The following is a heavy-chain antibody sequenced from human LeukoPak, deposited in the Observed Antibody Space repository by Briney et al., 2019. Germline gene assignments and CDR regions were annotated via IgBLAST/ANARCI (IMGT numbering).Heavy chain of an antibody. CDR3: ARDLFDSSGYSY. J-gene: IGHJ3*01. V-gene: IGHV3-21*01. Sequence: GGSLRLSCAASGFTFSSYSMNWVRQAPGKGLEWVSSISSSSSYIYYADSVKGRFTISRDNAKNSLYLQMNSLRAEDTAAYYCARDLFDSSGYSYWGQGTMVTVSS. CDR1: GFTFSSYS. CDR2: ISSSSSYI. D-gene: IGHD3-22*01.